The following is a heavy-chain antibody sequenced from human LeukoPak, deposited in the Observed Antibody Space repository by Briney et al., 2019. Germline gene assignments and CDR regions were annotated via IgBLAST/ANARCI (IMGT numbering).Heavy chain of an antibody. D-gene: IGHD4-23*01. J-gene: IGHJ4*02. CDR1: GFTFSSYG. Sequence: PGGSRRLSCAASGFTFSSYGMSWVRQAPGKGLEWVSAISGSGGSTYYADSVKGRFTISRDNSKNTLYLQMNSLRAEDTAVYYCAKTLNGGGSTVVTVGGSDYWGQGTLVTVSS. CDR3: AKTLNGGGSTVVTVGGSDY. CDR2: ISGSGGST. V-gene: IGHV3-23*01.